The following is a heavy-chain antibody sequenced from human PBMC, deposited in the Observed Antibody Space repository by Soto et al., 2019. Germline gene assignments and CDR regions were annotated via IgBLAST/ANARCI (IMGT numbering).Heavy chain of an antibody. D-gene: IGHD3-3*01. V-gene: IGHV2-5*01. J-gene: IGHJ5*02. CDR2: IYWNDDK. CDR3: AHTLYDFWSGYNNWFDP. CDR1: GFSLSTSGVG. Sequence: QITLKESGPTLVKPTQTLTLTCTFSGFSLSTSGVGVGWIRQPPGKALEWLALIYWNDDKRYSPSLKSRLTITKDTSKNQVVLTMTNMDPVDTATYYCAHTLYDFWSGYNNWFDPWGQGTLVTVSS.